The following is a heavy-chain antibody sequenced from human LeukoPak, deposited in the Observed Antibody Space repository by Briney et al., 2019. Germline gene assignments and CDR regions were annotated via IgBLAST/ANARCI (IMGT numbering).Heavy chain of an antibody. CDR2: IYYSGST. CDR1: GGSISSYY. V-gene: IGHV4-59*01. D-gene: IGHD3-16*01. Sequence: ASETLSLTCTVSGGSISSYYWSWIRQPPGKGLEWIGYIYYSGSTNYNPSLKSRVTISVDTSKNQFSLKLSSVTAADTAVYYCARVITVRGVIFDYWGQGTLVTVSS. J-gene: IGHJ4*02. CDR3: ARVITVRGVIFDY.